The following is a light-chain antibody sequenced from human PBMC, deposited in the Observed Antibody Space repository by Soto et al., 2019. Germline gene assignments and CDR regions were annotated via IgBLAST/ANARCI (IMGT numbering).Light chain of an antibody. CDR1: SSNLGSGFD. CDR3: SSHGGSNPFYV. V-gene: IGLV1-40*01. CDR2: YND. Sequence: QSVLTQPPSVSGAPGQRVTISCTGSSSNLGSGFDVQWYQQLPGTAPKLLIYYNDNRPSGVPDRFSGSKSGTSASLAITGLQADDEADYYCSSHGGSNPFYVFGSGTKVTVL. J-gene: IGLJ1*01.